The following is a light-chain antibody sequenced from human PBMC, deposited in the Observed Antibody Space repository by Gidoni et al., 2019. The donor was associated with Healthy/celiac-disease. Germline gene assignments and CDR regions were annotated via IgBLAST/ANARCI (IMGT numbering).Light chain of an antibody. J-gene: IGLJ3*02. CDR2: DVS. Sequence: QSALTQPRSVSGSPGQSVTISCTGTSSDVGGYNSVSWYQQHPGKAPKLMIYDVSKRPSGVPDRFSGSKSGNTASLTISGPQAEDEADYYCCSYAGSYTWVFGGGTKLTVL. CDR3: CSYAGSYTWV. CDR1: SSDVGGYNS. V-gene: IGLV2-11*01.